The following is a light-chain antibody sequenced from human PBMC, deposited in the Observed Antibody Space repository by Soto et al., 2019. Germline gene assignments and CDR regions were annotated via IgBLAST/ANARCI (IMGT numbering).Light chain of an antibody. CDR2: DVS. CDR1: SSDVGGYNY. J-gene: IGLJ2*01. Sequence: QSALTQPASVSGSPGQSITISCTGTSSDVGGYNYVSWYQQHPGKAPKFMIYDVSNRHSGVSNRFSGSKSGNTASLTISGLQAEDEAEYYCSSYTSISTLGVVFGGGTKLTVL. CDR3: SSYTSISTLGVV. V-gene: IGLV2-14*01.